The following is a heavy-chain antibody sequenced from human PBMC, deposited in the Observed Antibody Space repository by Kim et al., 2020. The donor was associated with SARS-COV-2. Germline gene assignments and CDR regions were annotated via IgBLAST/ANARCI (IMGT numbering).Heavy chain of an antibody. D-gene: IGHD2-15*01. CDR2: ISYDGSNK. Sequence: GGSLRLSCAASGFTFSSYGMHWVRQAPGKGLEWVAVISYDGSNKYYADSVKGRFTISRDNSKNTLYLQMNSLRAEDTAVYYCAKGCSGGSCYGGYYYYGMDVWGQGTTVTVSS. J-gene: IGHJ6*02. CDR3: AKGCSGGSCYGGYYYYGMDV. V-gene: IGHV3-30*18. CDR1: GFTFSSYG.